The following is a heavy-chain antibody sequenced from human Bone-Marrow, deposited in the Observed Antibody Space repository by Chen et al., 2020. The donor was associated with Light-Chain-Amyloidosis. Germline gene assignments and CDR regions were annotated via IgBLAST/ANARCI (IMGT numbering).Heavy chain of an antibody. V-gene: IGHV5-51*01. CDR3: ARRRDGYNFDY. CDR1: GYTFPNYW. Sequence: EVQLEQSGPDVKKPGESLKISCKGSGYTFPNYWIGWVRQMPWKGLEWMGVIYPDDSDARYSPSFEGQVTISADKSITTAYLQWRSLKASDTAMYYCARRRDGYNFDYWGQGTLVTVSS. D-gene: IGHD5-12*01. J-gene: IGHJ4*02. CDR2: IYPDDSDA.